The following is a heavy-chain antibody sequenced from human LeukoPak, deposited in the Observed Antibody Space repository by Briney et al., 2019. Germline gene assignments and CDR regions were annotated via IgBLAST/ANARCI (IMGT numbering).Heavy chain of an antibody. V-gene: IGHV4-59*01. CDR3: ARGGYYGSGNDFRFDP. Sequence: KASETLSLTCTVSGGSISSYYWSWLRQPAGKGLECIGYIHYTGSTNYNPSLKSRVTISVETSKNQFSLKLKSVTAADTAVYYCARGGYYGSGNDFRFDPWGQGTLVTVSS. CDR1: GGSISSYY. CDR2: IHYTGST. J-gene: IGHJ5*02. D-gene: IGHD3-10*01.